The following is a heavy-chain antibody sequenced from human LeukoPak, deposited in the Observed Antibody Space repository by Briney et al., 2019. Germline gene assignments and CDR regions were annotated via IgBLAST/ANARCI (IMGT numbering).Heavy chain of an antibody. V-gene: IGHV1-69*13. D-gene: IGHD5-12*01. J-gene: IGHJ4*02. CDR1: GGTFSSYA. CDR2: IIPVFGTA. Sequence: ASVKVSCKASGGTFSSYAISWVRQAPGQGLEWMGGIIPVFGTAKYAQKFQGRVTITADESTSTAYMGLSSLRSEDTAVYYCARNPRYSGYERQFDYWGQGTLVTVSS. CDR3: ARNPRYSGYERQFDY.